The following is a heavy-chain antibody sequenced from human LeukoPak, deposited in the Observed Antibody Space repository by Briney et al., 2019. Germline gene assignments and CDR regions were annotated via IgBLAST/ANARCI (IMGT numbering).Heavy chain of an antibody. CDR2: TRNKANSYTT. Sequence: GGSLRPSCAASGFTFSDHYMDWVRQAPGKGLEWVGRTRNKANSYTTEYAASVKGRFTISRDDSKNSLYLQMNSLKTEDTAVYYCARVQYYYDSSGYFVSDYWGQGTLVTVSS. D-gene: IGHD3-22*01. CDR3: ARVQYYYDSSGYFVSDY. J-gene: IGHJ4*02. V-gene: IGHV3-72*01. CDR1: GFTFSDHY.